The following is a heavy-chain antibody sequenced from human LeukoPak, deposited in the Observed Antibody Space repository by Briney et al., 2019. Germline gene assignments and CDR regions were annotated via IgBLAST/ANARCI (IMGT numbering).Heavy chain of an antibody. CDR3: ARMTVVYGDYARFDY. V-gene: IGHV2-70*11. D-gene: IGHD4-17*01. Sequence: TLSLTCSVSGGSINSNYDYWGWIRQPPGTALEWLARIDWDDDKHYSTSLKTRLIISKNTSKNQVVLAMTNMNPVDTATYYCARMTVVYGDYARFDYWGQGTLVTVSS. CDR1: GGSINSNYDY. J-gene: IGHJ4*02. CDR2: IDWDDDK.